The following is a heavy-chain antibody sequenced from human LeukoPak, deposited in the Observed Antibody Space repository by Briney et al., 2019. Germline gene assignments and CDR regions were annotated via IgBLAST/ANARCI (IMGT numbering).Heavy chain of an antibody. V-gene: IGHV1-2*02. CDR2: ISPNSSGT. CDR3: ARIRGLVPRQYYFDY. J-gene: IGHJ4*02. D-gene: IGHD6-19*01. Sequence: ASVKVSCKASGYTFTDNYLHWVRQAPGQGLEWMGWISPNSSGTNYAQKFQDRVTMTRDTSISTAYMELSRLRSDDTAVYYCARIRGLVPRQYYFDYWGQGTLVPVSS. CDR1: GYTFTDNY.